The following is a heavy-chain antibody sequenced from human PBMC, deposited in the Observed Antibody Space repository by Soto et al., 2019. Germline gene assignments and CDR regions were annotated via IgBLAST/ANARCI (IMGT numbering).Heavy chain of an antibody. D-gene: IGHD2-21*02. CDR2: IYYSGST. V-gene: IGHV4-59*08. CDR3: ASQRTSVVTQAYFDV. Sequence: SETLSLTCTVSGGSISSYYWSWIRQPPGQGLEWIGYIYYSGSTNYNPSLKSRVTISVDTSKNQFSLKLSSVTAADTALYFCASQRTSVVTQAYFDVWGPGSLVTVCS. J-gene: IGHJ4*02. CDR1: GGSISSYY.